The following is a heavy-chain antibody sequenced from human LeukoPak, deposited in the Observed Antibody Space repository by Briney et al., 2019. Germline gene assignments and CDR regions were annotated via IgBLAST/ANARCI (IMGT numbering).Heavy chain of an antibody. CDR1: GFTFSSYW. Sequence: TGGSLRLSCAASGFTFSSYWMSWVRQAPGKGLEWVANIKQDGSEKYYVDSVKGRFTISRDNAKNSLYLQMNSLRAEDTAVYYCARDASFSGWKNWFDPWGQGTLVTVSS. CDR3: ARDASFSGWKNWFDP. J-gene: IGHJ5*02. V-gene: IGHV3-7*01. CDR2: IKQDGSEK. D-gene: IGHD6-19*01.